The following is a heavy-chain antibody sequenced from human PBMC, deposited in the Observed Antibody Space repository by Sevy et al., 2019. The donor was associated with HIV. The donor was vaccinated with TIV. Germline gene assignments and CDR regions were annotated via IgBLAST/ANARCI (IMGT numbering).Heavy chain of an antibody. CDR3: AKGWARGNSWFDS. D-gene: IGHD3-16*01. J-gene: IGHJ5*01. CDR2: IFTSGST. CDR1: GGSINNGGYY. Sequence: SETLSLTCTISGGSINNGGYYWTWIRQFPGKGLEWIGYIFTSGSTDSNPSLMSRVDISLDSFQRHFTLNLRSVTAADTAVYYCAKGWARGNSWFDSWGQGILVTVSS. V-gene: IGHV4-31*03.